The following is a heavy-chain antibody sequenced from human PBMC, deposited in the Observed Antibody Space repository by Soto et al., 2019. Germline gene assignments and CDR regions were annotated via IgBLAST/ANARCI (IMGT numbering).Heavy chain of an antibody. D-gene: IGHD4-17*01. CDR2: IHYRGST. Sequence: PSETLSLTCAVSGGSVSVDSYYWAWIRQPPGKGLEWIATIHYRGSTYYATSLKSRVTISIDTSKNQFSLMLASVTATDTAFYYCARLATTVSTPNYRGPVTLVTVSS. V-gene: IGHV4-39*01. J-gene: IGHJ4*02. CDR3: ARLATTVSTPNY. CDR1: GGSVSVDSYY.